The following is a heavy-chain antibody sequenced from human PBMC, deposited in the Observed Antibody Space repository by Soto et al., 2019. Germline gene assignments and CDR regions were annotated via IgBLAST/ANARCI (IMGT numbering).Heavy chain of an antibody. J-gene: IGHJ4*02. V-gene: IGHV3-33*01. CDR1: GFTFSSYG. CDR3: ARGLNYYDSSGYYTTFDY. D-gene: IGHD3-22*01. CDR2: IWYDGSNK. Sequence: QVQLVESGGGVVQPGRSLRLSCAASGFTFSSYGMHWVRQAPGKGLEWVAVIWYDGSNKYYADSVKGRFTISRDNSKNTLYLQMNSLRAEDTAVYYCARGLNYYDSSGYYTTFDYWGQGTLVTVSS.